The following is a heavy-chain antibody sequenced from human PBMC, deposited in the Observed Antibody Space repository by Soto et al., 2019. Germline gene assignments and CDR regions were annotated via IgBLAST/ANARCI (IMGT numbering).Heavy chain of an antibody. V-gene: IGHV1-3*01. CDR1: GYTFTSYG. CDR3: ARVWNQEYFQH. Sequence: ASVKVSCKASGYTFTSYGISWVRQAPGQRLEWMGWINAGNGNTKYSQKFQGRVTITRDTSASTAYMELSSLRSEDTAVYYRARVWNQEYFQHWGQGTLVTVSS. J-gene: IGHJ1*01. D-gene: IGHD1-1*01. CDR2: INAGNGNT.